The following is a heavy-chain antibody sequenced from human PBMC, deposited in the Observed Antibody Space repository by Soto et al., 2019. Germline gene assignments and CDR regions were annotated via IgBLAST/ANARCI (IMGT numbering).Heavy chain of an antibody. CDR2: IYYSGST. CDR3: ARSPRGWPWSYYYGMDV. D-gene: IGHD6-19*01. J-gene: IGHJ6*02. Sequence: SETLSLTCTVSGGSVTSVSYYWSWIRQPPGKGLEWIGYIYYSGSTNYNPSLKSRVTISVDTSKNQFSLKLSSVTAADTAVYYCARSPRGWPWSYYYGMDVWGQGTTVTVSS. CDR1: GGSVTSVSYY. V-gene: IGHV4-61*01.